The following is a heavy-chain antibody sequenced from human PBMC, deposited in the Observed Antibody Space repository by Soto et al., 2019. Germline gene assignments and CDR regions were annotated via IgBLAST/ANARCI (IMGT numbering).Heavy chain of an antibody. CDR1: GFSVSSNY. V-gene: IGHV3-53*01. CDR3: ARHRHPRGTVGATSPLDP. CDR2: HYSGGST. D-gene: IGHD1-26*01. J-gene: IGHJ5*02. Sequence: VGSLRLSCAIAGFSVSSNYLSWVRQAPGKGLEWVSVHYSGGSTYYADSVQGRFTISRDKSNNTLYLQMRRVRAEDTAVYFCARHRHPRGTVGATSPLDPWGQGTQVTVSS.